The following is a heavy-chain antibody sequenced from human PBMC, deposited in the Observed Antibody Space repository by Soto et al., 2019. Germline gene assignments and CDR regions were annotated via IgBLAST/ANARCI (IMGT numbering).Heavy chain of an antibody. J-gene: IGHJ6*02. Sequence: GGSLRLSCAASGLTFSDYYMSWIRQAPGKGLEWVSYISSSSSYTNYADSVKGRFTISRDNAKNSLYLQMNSLRAEDTAVYYCARDRLDTAMVRMYYGMDVWGQGTTVTVSS. CDR3: ARDRLDTAMVRMYYGMDV. CDR2: ISSSSSYT. V-gene: IGHV3-11*06. D-gene: IGHD5-18*01. CDR1: GLTFSDYY.